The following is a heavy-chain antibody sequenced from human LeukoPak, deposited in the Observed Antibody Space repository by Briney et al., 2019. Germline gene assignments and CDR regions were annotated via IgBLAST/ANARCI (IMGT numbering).Heavy chain of an antibody. CDR2: IKQDGSEK. CDR1: GFTFSSYW. D-gene: IGHD4-17*01. CDR3: ARGSKSYGDYIRSRIHYFDY. Sequence: GGSLRLSCAASGFTFSSYWMSWVRQAPGKGLEWVANIKQDGSEKYYVDSVKGRFTISRDNAKNSLYLQMNSLRAEDTAVYYCARGSKSYGDYIRSRIHYFDYWGQGTLVTVSS. J-gene: IGHJ4*02. V-gene: IGHV3-7*04.